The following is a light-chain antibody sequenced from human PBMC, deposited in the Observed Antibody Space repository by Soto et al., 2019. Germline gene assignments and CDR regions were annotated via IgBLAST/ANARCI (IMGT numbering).Light chain of an antibody. Sequence: DIVMTQSPDSLAVSLGDRATINCKSSQNVLYSSNNKNYLAWYQQKPGQPPKLLIYWASTRESGVPDRFSGSGSGTDFTLTISGLQAEDVAGYYCQQYYSTPPVTFGQGTKVEVK. J-gene: IGKJ1*01. CDR3: QQYYSTPPVT. V-gene: IGKV4-1*01. CDR2: WAS. CDR1: QNVLYSSNNKNY.